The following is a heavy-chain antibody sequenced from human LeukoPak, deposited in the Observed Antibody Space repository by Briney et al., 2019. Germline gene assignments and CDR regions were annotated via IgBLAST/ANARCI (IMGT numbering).Heavy chain of an antibody. D-gene: IGHD6-13*01. Sequence: SETLSLTRAVSGYSISSGYYWGWIRQPPGKGLEWIGSIYHSGSTYYNPSLKSRVTITVETSQNLFSLKLSSVTAADTAVYYCAKSRGQLVPDYFQHWGQGTLVTVSS. J-gene: IGHJ1*01. CDR1: GYSISSGYY. CDR2: IYHSGST. CDR3: AKSRGQLVPDYFQH. V-gene: IGHV4-38-2*01.